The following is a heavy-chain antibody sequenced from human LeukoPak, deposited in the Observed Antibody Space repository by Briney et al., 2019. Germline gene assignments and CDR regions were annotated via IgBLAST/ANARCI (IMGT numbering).Heavy chain of an antibody. J-gene: IGHJ4*02. CDR3: ARGGARFTIFGVVRFDY. V-gene: IGHV4-34*01. D-gene: IGHD3-3*01. CDR1: GGSFSGYY. CDR2: INHSGST. Sequence: PSETLSLTCAVYGGSFSGYYWSWIRQPPGKGLEWIGEINHSGSTNYNPSLKSRVTISVDTSKNQFSLRLSSVTAADTAVYYCARGGARFTIFGVVRFDYWGQGTLVTVSS.